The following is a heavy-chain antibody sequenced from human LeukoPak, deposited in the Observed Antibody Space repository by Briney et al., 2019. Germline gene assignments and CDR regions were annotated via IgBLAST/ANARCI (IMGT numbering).Heavy chain of an antibody. CDR1: GGSISSGSYY. Sequence: SETLSLTCTVSGGSISSGSYYWSCIRQPAGKGLEWMGNIYKSGSTNYNPSLKSRLTISADTSKNQFSLKLNFVTAADTALYYCVTAPNQDFFDYWGRGTLVTVSS. J-gene: IGHJ4*01. D-gene: IGHD1-14*01. V-gene: IGHV4-61*09. CDR3: VTAPNQDFFDY. CDR2: IYKSGST.